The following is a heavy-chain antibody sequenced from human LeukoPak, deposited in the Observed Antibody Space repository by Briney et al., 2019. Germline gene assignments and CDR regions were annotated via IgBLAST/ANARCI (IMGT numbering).Heavy chain of an antibody. CDR1: GGSFSGYY. CDR2: INHSGST. Sequence: SETLSLTYAVYGGSFSGYYWSWIRQPPGKGLEWIGEINHSGSTNYNPSLKSRVTISVDTSKNQFSLKLSSVTATDTAVYYCARVPLTKIVVVYQLLWAYGMDVWGQGAAVTVSS. CDR3: ARVPLTKIVVVYQLLWAYGMDV. D-gene: IGHD2-2*01. J-gene: IGHJ6*02. V-gene: IGHV4-34*01.